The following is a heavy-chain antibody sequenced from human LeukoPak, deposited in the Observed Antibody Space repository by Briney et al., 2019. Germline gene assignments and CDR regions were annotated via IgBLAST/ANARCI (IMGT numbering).Heavy chain of an antibody. Sequence: GGSLRLSCAASGFTFSTYAMSWVRQAPGKGLEWVSAITTSGGSTYYADSVKGRFTISRDNSKNTLYLQLNSLGADDTAVYFCAKAGVFHVLHYFDYWGQGTLVTVSS. J-gene: IGHJ4*02. CDR3: AKAGVFHVLHYFDY. CDR2: ITTSGGST. V-gene: IGHV3-23*01. CDR1: GFTFSTYA. D-gene: IGHD2-21*01.